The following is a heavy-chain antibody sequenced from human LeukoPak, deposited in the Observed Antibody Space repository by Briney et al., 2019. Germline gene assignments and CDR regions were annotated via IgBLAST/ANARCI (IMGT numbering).Heavy chain of an antibody. CDR3: ARVVRGYDFVVDY. J-gene: IGHJ4*02. V-gene: IGHV1-2*02. Sequence: ASVKVSCKASGYTFAGYYMHWVRQAPGQGLEWMGWINPNSGGTNYAQKFQGRVTMTRDTSISTAYMELSRLRSDDTAVYYCARVVRGYDFVVDYWGQGTLVTVSS. D-gene: IGHD5-12*01. CDR1: GYTFAGYY. CDR2: INPNSGGT.